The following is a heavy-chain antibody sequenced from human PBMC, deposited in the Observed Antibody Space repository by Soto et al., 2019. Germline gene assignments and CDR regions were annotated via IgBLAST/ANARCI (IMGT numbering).Heavy chain of an antibody. D-gene: IGHD2-15*01. V-gene: IGHV4-31*03. CDR3: ARGGGSSSFDP. Sequence: PSETLSLTCTVSGDSISSGVYYWSWIRQHPGKGLEWIGYIYYTGSTYYNPSLKSRVTISVGTSKNQFSLKLSSVTVADTAVYYCARGGGSSSFDPWGQGTLVTVSS. CDR1: GDSISSGVYY. J-gene: IGHJ5*02. CDR2: IYYTGST.